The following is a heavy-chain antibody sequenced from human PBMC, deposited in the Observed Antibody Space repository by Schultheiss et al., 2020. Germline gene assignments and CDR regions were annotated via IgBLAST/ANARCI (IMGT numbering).Heavy chain of an antibody. J-gene: IGHJ3*02. CDR2: INHSGST. CDR1: GGSISSYY. CDR3: ARHSLPRYYDYVWGSYRERAFDI. Sequence: SETLSLTCTVSGGSISSYYWSWIRQPPGKGLEWIGEINHSGSTNYNPSLKSRLTISVDTSKNQFSLKLSSVTAADTAVYYCARHSLPRYYDYVWGSYRERAFDIWGQGTMVTVSS. D-gene: IGHD3-16*02. V-gene: IGHV4-34*01.